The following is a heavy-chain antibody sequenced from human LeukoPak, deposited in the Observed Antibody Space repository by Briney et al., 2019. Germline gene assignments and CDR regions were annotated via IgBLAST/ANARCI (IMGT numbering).Heavy chain of an antibody. CDR2: ISAYNGNT. CDR1: GYTFTSYG. CDR3: ARVVYDFWSGYYIDY. D-gene: IGHD3-3*01. J-gene: IGHJ4*02. V-gene: IGHV1-18*01. Sequence: ASVKVSCKASGYTFTSYGISWVRQAPGQGLEWMGWISAYNGNTNYAQKLQGRVNMTTDTSTSTAYMELRSLRSDHTAVYYCARVVYDFWSGYYIDYWGQGTLVTVSS.